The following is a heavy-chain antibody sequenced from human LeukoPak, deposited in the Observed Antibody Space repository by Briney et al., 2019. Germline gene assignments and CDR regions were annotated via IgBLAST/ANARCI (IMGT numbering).Heavy chain of an antibody. CDR1: GLTFSSYE. J-gene: IGHJ4*02. D-gene: IGHD3-10*01. CDR2: ISSSGSTI. V-gene: IGHV3-48*03. Sequence: PGGSLTLTCAASGLTFSSYEMNRVRQAPGKGLAGVSYISSSGSTIYCADSVKGRFTISRDNAKNSLYLQMNSLRAEDTAVYYCARSEWFGELLLNYWGQGTLVTVSS. CDR3: ARSEWFGELLLNY.